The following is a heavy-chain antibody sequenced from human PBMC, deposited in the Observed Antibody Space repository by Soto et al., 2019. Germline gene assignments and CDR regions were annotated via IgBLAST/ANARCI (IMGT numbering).Heavy chain of an antibody. CDR3: ARDPEDDTNCGLGLVDS. J-gene: IGHJ4*02. CDR2: IIPIFATP. CDR1: GGPFSDYS. D-gene: IGHD7-27*01. V-gene: IGHV1-69*06. Sequence: QVQLVQSGAEVKKPGSSVKVSCKASGGPFSDYSINWVRQAPGQGLEWMGGIIPIFATPNSAQKFQGRVTITAHKSTSTAYMEQRYLRSEDTAMYFCARDPEDDTNCGLGLVDSWCEGTLGTVSS.